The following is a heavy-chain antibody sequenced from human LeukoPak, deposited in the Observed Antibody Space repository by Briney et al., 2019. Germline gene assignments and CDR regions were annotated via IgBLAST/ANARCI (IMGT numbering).Heavy chain of an antibody. CDR1: GFTFSSYS. D-gene: IGHD2-2*02. J-gene: IGHJ4*02. Sequence: GGSLRLSCAASGFTFSSYSMNWVRQAPGKGLEWVSSISSSSSYIYYADSVKGRFTISRDNAKNSLYLQMNSLRAEDTAVYYCAGEGSSTSCYKDWGQGTLVTVSS. V-gene: IGHV3-21*01. CDR3: AGEGSSTSCYKD. CDR2: ISSSSSYI.